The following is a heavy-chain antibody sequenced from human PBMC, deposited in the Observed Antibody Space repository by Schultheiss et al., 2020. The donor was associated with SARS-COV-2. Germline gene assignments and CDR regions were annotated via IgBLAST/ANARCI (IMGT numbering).Heavy chain of an antibody. CDR1: GFTFSSSV. Sequence: GGSLRLSCAASGFTFSSSVMSWVRQAPGKGLEWVAVISYDGSNKYYADSVKGRFTISRDNSKNTLYLQMNSLRAEDTAVYYCARDSSGQYYYYGMDVWGQGTTVTVSS. CDR3: ARDSSGQYYYYGMDV. J-gene: IGHJ6*02. V-gene: IGHV3-30*03. CDR2: ISYDGSNK. D-gene: IGHD3-22*01.